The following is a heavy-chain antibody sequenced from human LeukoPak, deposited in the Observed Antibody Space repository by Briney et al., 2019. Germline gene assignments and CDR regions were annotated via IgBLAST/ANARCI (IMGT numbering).Heavy chain of an antibody. CDR1: GGSISSYY. D-gene: IGHD2-15*01. Sequence: SETLSLTCTVSGGSISSYYWSWIRQPPGKGLEWIGYIYYSGSTNYNPSLKSRITISVDTSKNQFSLKLSSVTAADTAVYYCARRVDNWFDPWGQGTLVAVSS. CDR2: IYYSGST. J-gene: IGHJ5*02. CDR3: ARRVDNWFDP. V-gene: IGHV4-59*08.